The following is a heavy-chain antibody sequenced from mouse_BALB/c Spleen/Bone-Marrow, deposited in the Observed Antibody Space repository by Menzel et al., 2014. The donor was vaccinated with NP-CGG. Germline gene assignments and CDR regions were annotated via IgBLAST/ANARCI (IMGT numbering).Heavy chain of an antibody. D-gene: IGHD2-10*02. J-gene: IGHJ3*01. CDR2: ISSGGSYT. CDR3: ARDRYGNYPWFAY. V-gene: IGHV5-9-4*01. CDR1: GFTFSSYA. Sequence: VQLQQSGGGLVKPGGSLKLSCAASGFTFSSYAMSWVRQSPEKRLEWVAEISSGGSYTYYPDTVTGRFTISRDNAKNTLYLKMSSLRSEDTAMYYCARDRYGNYPWFAYWGQGTLVTVSA.